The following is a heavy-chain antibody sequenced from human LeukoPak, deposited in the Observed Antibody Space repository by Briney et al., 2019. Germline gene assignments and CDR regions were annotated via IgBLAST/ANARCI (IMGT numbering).Heavy chain of an antibody. CDR1: GGTFSSYA. CDR2: ISAYNGNT. Sequence: ASVKVSCKASGGTFSSYAISWVRQAPGQGLEWMGWISAYNGNTNYAQKLQGRVTMTTDTSTSTAYMELSSLRSEDTAVYYCARGATYYDFWSGYYTAPTYGMDVWGQGTTVTVSS. D-gene: IGHD3-3*01. V-gene: IGHV1-18*01. J-gene: IGHJ6*02. CDR3: ARGATYYDFWSGYYTAPTYGMDV.